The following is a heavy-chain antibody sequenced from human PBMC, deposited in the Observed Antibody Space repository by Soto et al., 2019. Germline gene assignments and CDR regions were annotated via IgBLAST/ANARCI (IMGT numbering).Heavy chain of an antibody. CDR3: ARAMSQLSAAALDY. CDR1: GDSISTPHW. D-gene: IGHD6-25*01. J-gene: IGHJ4*02. V-gene: IGHV4-4*02. Sequence: PSETLSLTCTVSGDSISTPHWWTWVRQAPGKGLEWIGEAWHRGGTSHYGPSVKGRVTIVVDTAKNRFSLNLTSLTVADTAVYYCARAMSQLSAAALDYWGQGILVTVSS. CDR2: AWHRGGT.